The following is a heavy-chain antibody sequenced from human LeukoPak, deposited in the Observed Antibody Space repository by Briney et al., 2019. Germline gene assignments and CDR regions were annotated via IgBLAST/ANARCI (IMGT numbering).Heavy chain of an antibody. CDR2: TSGSGGTT. D-gene: IGHD6-19*01. V-gene: IGHV3-23*01. J-gene: IGHJ4*02. Sequence: GGSLRLSCAASGVIFSNYAMSRVRQAPGKGLEWVSATSGSGGTTYYADSVKGRFTISRDNSKNTLYLQMNSLRADDTAVYYCANGFEQWLTYFDFWGQGTLVTVSS. CDR1: GVIFSNYA. CDR3: ANGFEQWLTYFDF.